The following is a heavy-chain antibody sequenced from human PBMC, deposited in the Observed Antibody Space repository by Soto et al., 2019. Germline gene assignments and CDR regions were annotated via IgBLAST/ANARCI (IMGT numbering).Heavy chain of an antibody. D-gene: IGHD3-22*01. CDR3: ARGGYTTGSGYYSGGVY. J-gene: IGHJ4*02. CDR1: GYIFSSYY. V-gene: IGHV1-46*01. CDR2: INPRGGRS. Sequence: QVQMVQSGAEVKKPGASVKVSCKASGYIFSSYYIHWVRQAPGQGLEWMGIINPRGGRSTYAQKFQNIVIMTRDTSTTTVYMELSSLRSEETAVYYCARGGYTTGSGYYSGGVYWGQGTLVTVSS.